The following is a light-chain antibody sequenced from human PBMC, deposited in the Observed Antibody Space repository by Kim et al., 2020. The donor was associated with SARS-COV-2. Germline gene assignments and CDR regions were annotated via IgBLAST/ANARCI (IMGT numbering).Light chain of an antibody. Sequence: CIYISCTGTRSDVCCYEYVSVYQVHPRPAPRLIIYDVSDRPSGVSDRFSGSKSVNTASLTISGLQGEDEAEYYCSSYTSINTDILFGGGTQLTVL. V-gene: IGLV2-14*03. J-gene: IGLJ2*01. CDR1: RSDVCCYEY. CDR3: SSYTSINTDIL. CDR2: DVS.